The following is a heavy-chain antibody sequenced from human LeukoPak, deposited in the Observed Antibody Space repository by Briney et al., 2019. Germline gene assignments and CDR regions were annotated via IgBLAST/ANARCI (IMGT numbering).Heavy chain of an antibody. D-gene: IGHD2-2*01. CDR3: AKLVVVPAAIVRGDY. V-gene: IGHV3-30*02. CDR1: GFTFSSYA. J-gene: IGHJ4*02. CDR2: IRYDGSNK. Sequence: HPGGSLRLSCAASGFTFSSYAMSWVRQAPGKGLEWVAFIRYDGSNKYYADSVKGRFTISRDNSKNTLYLQMNSLRAEDTAVYYCAKLVVVPAAIVRGDYWGQGTLVTVSS.